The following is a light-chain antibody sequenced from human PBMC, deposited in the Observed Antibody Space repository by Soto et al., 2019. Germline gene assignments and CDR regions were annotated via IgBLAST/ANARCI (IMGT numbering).Light chain of an antibody. CDR1: SSDVGGYNY. V-gene: IGLV2-14*01. Sequence: QSALTQPASVSGSPGQSITISCTGTSSDVGGYNYVSWFQHHPGKAPKLIIYEVSYRPSGVSNRFSGSKSGDTASLTIPGLQAEDEADYYCSSFTNTITRYAFGTGTKVTVL. J-gene: IGLJ1*01. CDR3: SSFTNTITRYA. CDR2: EVS.